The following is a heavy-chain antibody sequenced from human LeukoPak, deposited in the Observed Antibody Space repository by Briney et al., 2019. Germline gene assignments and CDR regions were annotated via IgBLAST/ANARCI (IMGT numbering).Heavy chain of an antibody. J-gene: IGHJ5*02. CDR3: VREGGIQLWFGGDRWFDP. V-gene: IGHV3-23*01. CDR2: ISGSGGST. CDR1: GFTFSSYG. Sequence: GGSLRLSCAASGFTFSSYGMSWVRQAPGKGLEWVSAISGSGGSTYYADSVKGRFTISRDNSKNTLYLQMNSLRVEDTAVYYCVREGGIQLWFGGDRWFDPWGQGTLVTVSS. D-gene: IGHD3-10*01.